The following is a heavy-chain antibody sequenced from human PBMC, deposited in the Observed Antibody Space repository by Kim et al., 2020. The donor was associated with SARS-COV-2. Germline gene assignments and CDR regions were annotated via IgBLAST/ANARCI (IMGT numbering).Heavy chain of an antibody. J-gene: IGHJ6*02. CDR3: ARDRSPHYYGMDV. Sequence: YSPSLKSRVSISEDTSKNQFSLKLSSVTAADTAVYYCARDRSPHYYGMDVWGQGTTVTVSS. V-gene: IGHV4-59*01.